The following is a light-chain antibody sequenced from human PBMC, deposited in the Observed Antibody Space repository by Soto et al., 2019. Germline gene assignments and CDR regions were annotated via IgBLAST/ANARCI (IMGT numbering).Light chain of an antibody. CDR1: SSDVGGYYY. CDR3: SSYTSSNTFYV. V-gene: IGLV2-14*01. Sequence: QSVLTQPASVSGFPGQSITISCTGTSSDVGGYYYVSWYQHHPGKAPKLMIYQVSNRPSGVSNRFSGSKSGNTASLTISGLQAEDEADYYCSSYTSSNTFYVFGTGTQLTVL. J-gene: IGLJ1*01. CDR2: QVS.